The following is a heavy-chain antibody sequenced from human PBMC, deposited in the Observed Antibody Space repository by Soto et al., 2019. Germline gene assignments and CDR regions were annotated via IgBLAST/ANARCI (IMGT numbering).Heavy chain of an antibody. CDR3: GTPSVWYPYVDS. V-gene: IGHV3-23*01. D-gene: IGHD3-16*01. Sequence: GGSLRVSCAASGFTFSTYAMSWVRQAPGRGLEWVSLISHSGGGTYYADSVKGRFTISRDNSKNTLFLQMNSLRAEDTAIYYCGTPSVWYPYVDSWGQGTLVTVS. J-gene: IGHJ4*02. CDR2: ISHSGGGT. CDR1: GFTFSTYA.